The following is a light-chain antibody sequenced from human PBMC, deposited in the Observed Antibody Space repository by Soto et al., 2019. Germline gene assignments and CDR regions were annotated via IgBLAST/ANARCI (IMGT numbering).Light chain of an antibody. J-gene: IGKJ1*01. V-gene: IGKV1-6*01. CDR1: QGIKNE. CDR3: LQDYNYPRT. CDR2: AAS. Sequence: AIQMTQSPSSLSASVGDRVTITCRASQGIKNELGWYQQKSGKAPKLLIYAASSLYSGVPSRFSGSGSGTDFTLTISSLQAEDFATYYCLQDYNYPRTFGQGTKVEIK.